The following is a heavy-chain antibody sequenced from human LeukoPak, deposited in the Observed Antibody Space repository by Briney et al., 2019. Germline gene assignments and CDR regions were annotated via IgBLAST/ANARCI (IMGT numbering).Heavy chain of an antibody. CDR3: AKMATTLRPFDY. D-gene: IGHD5-24*01. J-gene: IGHJ4*02. Sequence: GGSLRLSCAASGFTASSNYMSWVRQAPGKGLEWVSVIYSGGSTYYADSVKGRFTISRDNSKNTLYLQMNSLRAEDTAVYYCAKMATTLRPFDYWGQGTLVTVSS. CDR1: GFTASSNY. CDR2: IYSGGST. V-gene: IGHV3-53*01.